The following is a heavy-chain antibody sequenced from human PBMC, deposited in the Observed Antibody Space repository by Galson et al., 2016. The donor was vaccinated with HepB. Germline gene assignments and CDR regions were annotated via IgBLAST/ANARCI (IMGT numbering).Heavy chain of an antibody. CDR2: IKVDGSEK. CDR1: GFPFSGYS. V-gene: IGHV3-7*01. D-gene: IGHD3-22*01. J-gene: IGHJ4*02. CDR3: ATGYYHDSSGYYHHFDY. Sequence: SLRLSCAASGFPFSGYSMSWVRQAPGKGLEWVANIKVDGSEKSYVDSVKGRFTISRDNAKNSLYLQMNSLRAEDTAVYYCATGYYHDSSGYYHHFDYWGQGTLVTVSS.